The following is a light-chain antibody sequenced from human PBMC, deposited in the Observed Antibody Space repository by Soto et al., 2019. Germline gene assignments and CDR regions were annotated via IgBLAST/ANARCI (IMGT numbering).Light chain of an antibody. CDR3: QHYHGWPIT. V-gene: IGKV3D-15*01. CDR2: GAS. Sequence: EIVMTQSPAALSVFPGERATLSCRASQSVSTNLAWYQQKPGQAPRLLIYGASTRAAGIPARFSGSGSGTEFTLTISSLQPEDFAVYYCQHYHGWPITFGQGTRLEIK. J-gene: IGKJ5*01. CDR1: QSVSTN.